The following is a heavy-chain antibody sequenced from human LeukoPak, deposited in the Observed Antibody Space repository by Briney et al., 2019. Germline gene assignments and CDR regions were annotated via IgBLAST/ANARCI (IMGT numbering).Heavy chain of an antibody. V-gene: IGHV3-30-3*01. Sequence: TGRSLRLSCAASGFTFSSYAMHWVRQAPGKGLEWVAVISCDGSNKYYADSVKGRFTISRDNSKNTLYLQMNSLRAEDTAVYYCARDTISIVLIEDWGQGTLVTVSS. CDR1: GFTFSSYA. CDR3: ARDTISIVLIED. D-gene: IGHD2-8*01. CDR2: ISCDGSNK. J-gene: IGHJ4*02.